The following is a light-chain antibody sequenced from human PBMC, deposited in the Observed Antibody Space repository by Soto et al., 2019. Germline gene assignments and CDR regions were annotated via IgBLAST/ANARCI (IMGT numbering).Light chain of an antibody. CDR1: SGHSSYI. CDR2: LEHSGSY. Sequence: QSVLTQSSSASASLGSSVKLTCTLSSGHSSYIIAWHQQQPGKAPRYLMMLEHSGSYNKGSGVPDRFSASSPGADRYLTITNPQSEDDADYYCETLYSNTPVILGGGTKLTVL. CDR3: ETLYSNTPVI. J-gene: IGLJ2*01. V-gene: IGLV4-60*03.